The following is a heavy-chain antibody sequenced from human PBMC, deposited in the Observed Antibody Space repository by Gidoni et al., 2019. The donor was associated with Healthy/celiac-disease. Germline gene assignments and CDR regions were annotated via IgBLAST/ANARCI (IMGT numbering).Heavy chain of an antibody. CDR3: ARMPVLKYWYFDL. Sequence: QVQLVESGGGVVKPGRSLRLSCAASGFTFSSYGMHWVRQAPGKGLEWVAVIWYDGSNKYYADSVKGRFTISRDNSKNTLYLQMNSLRAEDTAVYYCARMPVLKYWYFDLGGRGTLVTVPS. V-gene: IGHV3-33*01. CDR2: IWYDGSNK. J-gene: IGHJ2*01. CDR1: GFTFSSYG. D-gene: IGHD2-2*01.